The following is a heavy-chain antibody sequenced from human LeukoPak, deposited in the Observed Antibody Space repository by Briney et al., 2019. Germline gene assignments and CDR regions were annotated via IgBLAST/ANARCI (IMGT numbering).Heavy chain of an antibody. CDR2: ISSSSSTI. CDR3: AKEIFGYPFRQQMGY. J-gene: IGHJ4*02. CDR1: GFTFSSYS. Sequence: TGGSLRLSCAASGFTFSSYSMNWVRQAPGKGLEWVSYISSSSSTIYYADSVKGRFTISRDNAKNSLYLQMNSLRAEDTAVYYCAKEIFGYPFRQQMGYWGQGTLVTVSS. V-gene: IGHV3-48*01. D-gene: IGHD6-25*01.